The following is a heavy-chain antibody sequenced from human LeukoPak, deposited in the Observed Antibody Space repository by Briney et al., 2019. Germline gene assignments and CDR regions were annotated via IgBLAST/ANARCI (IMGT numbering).Heavy chain of an antibody. CDR1: GGTFSSYA. Sequence: ASVKVSCKASGGTFSSYAISWVRQAPGQGLEWMGWINPNSGGTNYAQKFQGRVTMTRNTSISTAYMELSRLRSDDTAVYYCYVAVAELVYWGQGTLVTVSS. CDR2: INPNSGGT. D-gene: IGHD6-19*01. CDR3: YVAVAELVY. J-gene: IGHJ4*02. V-gene: IGHV1-2*02.